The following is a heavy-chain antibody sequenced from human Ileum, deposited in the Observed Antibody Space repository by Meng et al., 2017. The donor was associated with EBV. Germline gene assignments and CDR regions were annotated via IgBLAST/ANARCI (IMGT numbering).Heavy chain of an antibody. CDR2: IQHSGST. J-gene: IGHJ4*02. D-gene: IGHD4-23*01. Sequence: HLHLQDPGSGLVKPSQALSLTCAVSGGSISSGGHSWSWIRQPPGKGLEWIGDIQHSGSTYYNPSLKSRVTISVDRSRNQFSLKLSSVTAADTAVYYCARAHPVVYFFDYWGQGTLVTVSS. V-gene: IGHV4-30-2*01. CDR1: GGSISSGGHS. CDR3: ARAHPVVYFFDY.